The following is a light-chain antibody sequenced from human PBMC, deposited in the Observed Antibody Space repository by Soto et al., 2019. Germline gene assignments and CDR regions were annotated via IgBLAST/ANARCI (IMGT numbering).Light chain of an antibody. CDR3: SSYTSSNTLVV. CDR1: SSDVGGYDY. CDR2: DVS. V-gene: IGLV2-14*03. J-gene: IGLJ2*01. Sequence: QSVLTQPASVSGSPGQSITISCTGTSSDVGGYDYVSWYQQHPGKAPKLMIYDVSNRPSGVSNRLSGSKSGNTASLTISGLQAEDEADDYCSSYTSSNTLVVFGGGTQLTVL.